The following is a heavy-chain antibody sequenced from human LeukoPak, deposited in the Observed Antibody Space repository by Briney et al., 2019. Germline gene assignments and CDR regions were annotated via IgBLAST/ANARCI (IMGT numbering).Heavy chain of an antibody. J-gene: IGHJ4*02. CDR2: INPNSGGT. D-gene: IGHD6-19*01. CDR3: ARVPTRQWPLQY. Sequence: ASVKVSCKASGYTFTGYYMHWVRQAPGQGLEWMGWINPNSGGTNYAQKFQGRVTMTRGTSISTAYMELSRLRSGDTAVYYCARVPTRQWPLQYWGQGTLVTVSS. V-gene: IGHV1-2*02. CDR1: GYTFTGYY.